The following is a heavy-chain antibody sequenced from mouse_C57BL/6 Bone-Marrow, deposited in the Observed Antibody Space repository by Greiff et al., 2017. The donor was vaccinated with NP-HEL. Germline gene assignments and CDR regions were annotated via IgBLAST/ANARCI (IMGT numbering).Heavy chain of an antibody. D-gene: IGHD1-1*01. CDR3: ARRGKNYYGSSSAWFAY. CDR2: INPSSGYT. V-gene: IGHV1-7*01. CDR1: GYTFTSYW. J-gene: IGHJ3*01. Sequence: QVQLQQSGAELAKPGASVKLSCKASGYTFTSYWMHWVKQRPGQGLEWIGYINPSSGYTKYNQTFKDKATLTADKSSSTAYMQLSSLTYEYSAVYYCARRGKNYYGSSSAWFAYWGQGTLVTVSA.